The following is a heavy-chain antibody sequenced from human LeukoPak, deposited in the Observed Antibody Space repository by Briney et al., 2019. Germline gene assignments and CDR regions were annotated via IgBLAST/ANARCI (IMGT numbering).Heavy chain of an antibody. Sequence: PGGSLRLSCAASGFTFSGSAMHWVRQASGKGLEWVGRIRRKADNYTTTYAASVKGRFIISRDDSKNMAYLQMNSLKTEDTALYYCTRYGSRGLDWGQGTLVTVSS. D-gene: IGHD3-10*01. CDR1: GFTFSGSA. CDR3: TRYGSRGLD. J-gene: IGHJ4*02. V-gene: IGHV3-73*01. CDR2: IRRKADNYTT.